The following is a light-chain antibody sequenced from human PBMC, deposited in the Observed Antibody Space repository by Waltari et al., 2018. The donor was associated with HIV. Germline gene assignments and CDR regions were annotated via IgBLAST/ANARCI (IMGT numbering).Light chain of an antibody. V-gene: IGLV7-43*01. J-gene: IGLJ2*01. CDR3: MLFFRTSYL. Sequence: QTVVTQEPSMTVYQGGTVPPTCSSATGPVGSGHYVNWFQKRPGQPSGPLIYSSTKRNPWTPVRCSASLVGDRAALTLANVSPEDQGDYYCMLFFRTSYLFGGGTRLTVL. CDR2: SST. CDR1: TGPVGSGHY.